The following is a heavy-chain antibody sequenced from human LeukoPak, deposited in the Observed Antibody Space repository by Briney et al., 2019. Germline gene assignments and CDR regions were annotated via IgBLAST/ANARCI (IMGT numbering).Heavy chain of an antibody. Sequence: GGSLRLSCAASGFTFSTYWMNWFRQTPGKGLEWVSAISGSGGSTYYADSVKGRFTISRDNAKNSLYLQMNSLRAEDTAVYYCARVQGSGYEYYYYYYMDVWGKGTTVTISS. D-gene: IGHD5-12*01. V-gene: IGHV3-23*01. CDR1: GFTFSTYW. CDR2: ISGSGGST. CDR3: ARVQGSGYEYYYYYYMDV. J-gene: IGHJ6*03.